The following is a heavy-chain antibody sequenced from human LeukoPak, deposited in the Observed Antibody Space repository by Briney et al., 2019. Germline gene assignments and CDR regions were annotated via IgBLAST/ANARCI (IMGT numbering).Heavy chain of an antibody. CDR3: ARDRYSNSFYYYYAMDV. D-gene: IGHD4-11*01. Sequence: SETLSLTCTVSGGSISSYYWSWIRQPPGKGLEWIGEINHRGSTTYNPSLKSRVTISVDTSKSQFSLKVRSLTAADTAVYYCARDRYSNSFYYYYAMDVWGQGTTVAVSS. CDR2: INHRGST. J-gene: IGHJ6*02. V-gene: IGHV4-34*01. CDR1: GGSISSYY.